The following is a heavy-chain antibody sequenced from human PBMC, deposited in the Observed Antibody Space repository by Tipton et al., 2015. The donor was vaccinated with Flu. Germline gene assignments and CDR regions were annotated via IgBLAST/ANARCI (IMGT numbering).Heavy chain of an antibody. Sequence: TLSLTCNVSGGSVRRDYWNWIRQPPGKGLEWIGYIYYTGSTNYNPSLKSRVTISVDTSNNQFSLKLSSVTAADTAVYYCARLPLPLSYFDYWGQGTLVTVSS. CDR3: ARLPLPLSYFDY. CDR2: IYYTGST. CDR1: GGSVRRDY. V-gene: IGHV4-59*02. J-gene: IGHJ4*02.